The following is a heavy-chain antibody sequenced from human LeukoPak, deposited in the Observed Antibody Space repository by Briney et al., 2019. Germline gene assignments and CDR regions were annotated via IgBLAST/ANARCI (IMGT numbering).Heavy chain of an antibody. CDR1: GLTVSSNY. D-gene: IGHD4-23*01. V-gene: IGHV3-66*01. J-gene: IGHJ4*02. CDR2: IYGGGNT. CDR3: AGDFSQSRNSDY. Sequence: GGSLTLSCAASGLTVSSNYMSWVRQAPGKGLEWVSVIYGGGNTYYADSVQGRFTISRDNSKNTLYLQMNSLRAEDTAVYYCAGDFSQSRNSDYWGQGTLVTVSS.